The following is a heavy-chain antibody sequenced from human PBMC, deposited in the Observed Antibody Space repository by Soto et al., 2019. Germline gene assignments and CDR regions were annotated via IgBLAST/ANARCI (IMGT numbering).Heavy chain of an antibody. V-gene: IGHV1-3*01. CDR1: GYTFTSYA. D-gene: IGHD2-2*01. Sequence: ASVKVSCKASGYTFTSYAMHWVRQAPGQRLEWMGWINAGNGNTKYSQKFQGRVTITRDTSASTAYMELSSLRSEDTAVYFCVRRSHTIWPAYWGRGTQVTVSS. CDR3: VRRSHTIWPAY. CDR2: INAGNGNT. J-gene: IGHJ4*01.